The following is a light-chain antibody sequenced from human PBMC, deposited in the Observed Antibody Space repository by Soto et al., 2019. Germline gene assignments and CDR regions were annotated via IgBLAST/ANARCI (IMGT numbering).Light chain of an antibody. CDR2: GVS. CDR3: QQTYSLPPWT. V-gene: IGKV1-39*01. Sequence: DIQMTQSPSSLSASVGDRVTITCRASQTIGSHLNWYQQRPGKAPKLLIYGVSTLHSGVPSRFSGDGSGTDFSLTINNLQPEDFAIYYCQQTYSLPPWTFGQGTKVEIK. CDR1: QTIGSH. J-gene: IGKJ1*01.